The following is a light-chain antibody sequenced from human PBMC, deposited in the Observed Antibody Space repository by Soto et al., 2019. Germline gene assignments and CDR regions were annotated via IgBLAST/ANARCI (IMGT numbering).Light chain of an antibody. J-gene: IGKJ2*01. Sequence: DIQMTQSPSSLSASVGDRVTITCRASQGIRDALGWYQQKPGKVPKRLIYSASNLQSGVPSRFSGSGSETEFTLTISRLQPEDFATYYCLQHSDYPFSFGQGTRLEI. CDR2: SAS. V-gene: IGKV1-17*01. CDR1: QGIRDA. CDR3: LQHSDYPFS.